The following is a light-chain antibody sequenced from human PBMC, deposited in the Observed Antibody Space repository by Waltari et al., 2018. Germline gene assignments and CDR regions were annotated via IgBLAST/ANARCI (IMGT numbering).Light chain of an antibody. J-gene: IGLJ3*02. CDR2: EVT. CDR3: SSFTSSSTWV. V-gene: IGLV2-14*01. Sequence: QSALTQPASVSGSPGQSITISCTGTSGDVGGYDYVSWYQHHPGKAPQLMIYEVTNRHSGGANRFSGSKSGNTASLTISGRQAEDEADYYCSSFTSSSTWVFGGGTKLTVL. CDR1: SGDVGGYDY.